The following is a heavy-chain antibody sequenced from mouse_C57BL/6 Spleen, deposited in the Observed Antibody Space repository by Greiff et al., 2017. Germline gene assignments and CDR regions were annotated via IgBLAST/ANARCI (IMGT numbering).Heavy chain of an antibody. Sequence: QVQLKQSGAELVRPGTSVKVSCKASGYAFTNYLIEWVKQRPGQGLEWIGVINPGSGGTNYNEKFKGKATLTADKSSSTAYMQLSSLTSEDSAVYFCARRAYDYDGDWYFDVWGTGTTVTVSS. V-gene: IGHV1-54*01. CDR1: GYAFTNYL. D-gene: IGHD2-4*01. CDR2: INPGSGGT. J-gene: IGHJ1*03. CDR3: ARRAYDYDGDWYFDV.